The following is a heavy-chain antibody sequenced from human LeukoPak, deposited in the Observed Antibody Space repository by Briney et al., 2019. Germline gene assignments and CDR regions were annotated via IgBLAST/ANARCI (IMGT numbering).Heavy chain of an antibody. V-gene: IGHV3-30*04. CDR1: GFTFSSYA. J-gene: IGHJ4*02. CDR3: AKVSQQLVRLRSYYFDY. D-gene: IGHD6-13*01. CDR2: ISYDGSNK. Sequence: GGSLRLSCAASGFTFSSYAMQWVRQAPGKGLEWVAVISYDGSNKYYADSVKGRFTISRDNSKNTLYLQMNSLRAEDTAVYYCAKVSQQLVRLRSYYFDYWGQGTLVTVSS.